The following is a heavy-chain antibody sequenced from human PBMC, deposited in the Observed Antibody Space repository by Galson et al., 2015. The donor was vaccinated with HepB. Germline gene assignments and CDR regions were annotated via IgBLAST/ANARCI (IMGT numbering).Heavy chain of an antibody. V-gene: IGHV3-9*01. CDR1: GFTFSSYW. CDR3: AKGMYDFWTWFDP. J-gene: IGHJ5*02. Sequence: SLRLSCAASGFTFSSYWMHWVRQAPGKGLEWVSGISWNSGSKNYADSVKGRFTISRDNAKNSLYLQMNSLRVEDTAFYYCAKGMYDFWTWFDPWGQGTLVTVSS. CDR2: ISWNSGSK. D-gene: IGHD3-3*01.